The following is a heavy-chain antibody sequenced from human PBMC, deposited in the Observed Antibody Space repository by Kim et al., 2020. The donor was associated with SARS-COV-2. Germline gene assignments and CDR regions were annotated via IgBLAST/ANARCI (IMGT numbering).Heavy chain of an antibody. CDR1: GVTVGSNY. V-gene: IGHV3-53*01. D-gene: IGHD6-19*01. CDR2: IQTGGST. CDR3: SCLPVAMPGRRAYYF. Sequence: GGSLRLSCAASGVTVGSNYMSWVRQAPGKGLEWVSLIQTGGSTYSADSVRGRIVISRDSSKDTEYMPKHRMRAEDTALSYFSCLPVAMPGRRAYYF. J-gene: IGHJ4*01.